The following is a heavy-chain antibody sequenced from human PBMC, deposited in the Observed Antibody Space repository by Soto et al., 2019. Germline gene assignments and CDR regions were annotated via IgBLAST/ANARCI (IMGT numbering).Heavy chain of an antibody. V-gene: IGHV3-64*01. D-gene: IGHD3-9*01. J-gene: IGHJ4*02. CDR1: GFTFSSYA. CDR3: ARSNPYYDILTGYHPFDY. CDR2: ISSNGGST. Sequence: GGSLRLSCAASGFTFSSYAMHWVRQAPGKGLEYVSAISSNGGSTYYANSVKGRFTISRDNSKNTLYLQMGSLRAGDMAVYYCARSNPYYDILTGYHPFDYWGQGTLVTVSS.